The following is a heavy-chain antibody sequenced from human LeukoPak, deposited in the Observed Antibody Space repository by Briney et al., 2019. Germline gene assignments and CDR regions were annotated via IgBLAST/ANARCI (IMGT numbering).Heavy chain of an antibody. CDR1: GFTFSDYY. J-gene: IGHJ3*02. V-gene: IGHV3-11*04. D-gene: IGHD2-2*01. Sequence: GGSLRLSCAASGFTFSDYYMSWIRQAPGKGLEWGSSISSSGSTTYYADSVKGRFTISRDNAKNSLYLQMNSLRAEDTAVYYCAREYIVVVPAAMVHDAFDIWGQGTVVTVSS. CDR3: AREYIVVVPAAMVHDAFDI. CDR2: ISSSGSTT.